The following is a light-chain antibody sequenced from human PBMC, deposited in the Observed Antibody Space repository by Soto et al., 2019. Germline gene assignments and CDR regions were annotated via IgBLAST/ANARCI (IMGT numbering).Light chain of an antibody. CDR3: QQYSSLPRT. CDR2: SAS. Sequence: EIVLTQSPATLSLSPGERATLSCRGSQIVSGKYLAWYHQRPGQAPRVLIHSASSRATGIPDRFTGSGSGTDFTLTITSLEPEDFGVYYCQQYSSLPRTFGQGTKVDIK. CDR1: QIVSGKY. V-gene: IGKV3-20*01. J-gene: IGKJ1*01.